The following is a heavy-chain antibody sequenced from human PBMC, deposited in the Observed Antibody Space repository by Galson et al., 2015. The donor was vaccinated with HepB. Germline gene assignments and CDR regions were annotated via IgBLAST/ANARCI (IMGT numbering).Heavy chain of an antibody. CDR2: ISAAGGNT. CDR3: ARDNVQGLPGDPERFYYYYGMDV. J-gene: IGHJ6*02. V-gene: IGHV3-23*01. CDR1: GFTFSGYA. Sequence: SLRLSCAASGFTFSGYAMSWVRQAPGKGLEWVSSISAAGGNTYYADSVKGRFTISRDNSKNTLYLQMNSLRAEDTAVYYCARDNVQGLPGDPERFYYYYGMDVWGQGTTVTVSS. D-gene: IGHD3-10*01.